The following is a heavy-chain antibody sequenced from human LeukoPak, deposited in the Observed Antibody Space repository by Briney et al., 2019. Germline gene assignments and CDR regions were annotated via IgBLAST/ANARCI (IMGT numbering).Heavy chain of an antibody. CDR1: GYTFTGYY. V-gene: IGHV1-46*01. J-gene: IGHJ6*02. Sequence: ASVKVSCKASGYTFTGYYMHWVRQAPGQGLEWMGIINPSGGSTSYAQKFQGRVTMTRDTSTSTVYMELSSLRSEDTAVYYCASGYAQSTYYYYYGMDVWGQGTTVTVSS. D-gene: IGHD2-2*01. CDR2: INPSGGST. CDR3: ASGYAQSTYYYYYGMDV.